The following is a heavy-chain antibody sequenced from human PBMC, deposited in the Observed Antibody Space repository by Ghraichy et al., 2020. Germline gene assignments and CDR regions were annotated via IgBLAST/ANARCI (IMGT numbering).Heavy chain of an antibody. CDR1: GGSISSSSYY. Sequence: GSLRLSCTVSGGSISSSSYYWGWIRQPPGKWLEWIGSIYYSGSTYYNPSLKSRVTISVDTSKNQFSLKLSSVTAADTAVYYCARFNYYDSSGYLGNWYFDLWGRGTLVTVSS. CDR3: ARFNYYDSSGYLGNWYFDL. J-gene: IGHJ2*01. V-gene: IGHV4-39*01. D-gene: IGHD3-22*01. CDR2: IYYSGST.